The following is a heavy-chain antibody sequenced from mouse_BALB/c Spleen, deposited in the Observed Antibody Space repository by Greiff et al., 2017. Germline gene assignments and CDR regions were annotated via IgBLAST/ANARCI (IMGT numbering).Heavy chain of an antibody. CDR1: GYTFTSYN. CDR3: ARSGYYGYPAY. V-gene: IGHV1-12*01. D-gene: IGHD1-2*01. J-gene: IGHJ3*01. Sequence: QVQLQQPGAELVKPGASVKMSCKASGYTFTSYNMHWVKQTPGQGLEWIGAIYPGNGDTSYNQKFKGKATLTADKSSSTAYMQLSSLTSEDSAVYYCARSGYYGYPAYWGQGTLVTVSA. CDR2: IYPGNGDT.